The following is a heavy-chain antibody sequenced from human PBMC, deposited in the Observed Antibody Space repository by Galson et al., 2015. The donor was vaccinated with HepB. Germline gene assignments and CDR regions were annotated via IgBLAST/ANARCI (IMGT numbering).Heavy chain of an antibody. J-gene: IGHJ5*02. Sequence: TLSLTCTVSGGSISSGSYYWSWIRQPAGKGLEWIGRIYTSGSTNYNPSLKSRVTMSVDTSKNQFSLKLSSVTAADTAVYYCARPLGGSSWYGVWFDPWGQGTLVTVFS. CDR1: GGSISSGSYY. CDR2: IYTSGST. V-gene: IGHV4-61*02. CDR3: ARPLGGSSWYGVWFDP. D-gene: IGHD6-13*01.